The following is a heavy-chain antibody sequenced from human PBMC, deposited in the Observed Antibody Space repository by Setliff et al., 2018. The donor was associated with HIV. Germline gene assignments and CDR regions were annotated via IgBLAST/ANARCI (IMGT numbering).Heavy chain of an antibody. V-gene: IGHV3-7*01. D-gene: IGHD3-10*01. Sequence: GSLRLSCAASRFDFNNYWMCWVRQAPGKGLEWVADIDQDGGEKNYVDSVKGRFTISRDNAKNSMDLQMNSLRADDTAIYYCARKLRPGHGVDVWGQGTTVTVSS. CDR3: ARKLRPGHGVDV. CDR1: RFDFNNYW. CDR2: IDQDGGEK. J-gene: IGHJ6*02.